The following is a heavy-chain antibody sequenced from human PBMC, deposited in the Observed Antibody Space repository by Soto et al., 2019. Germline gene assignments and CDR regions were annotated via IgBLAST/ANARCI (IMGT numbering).Heavy chain of an antibody. CDR3: ARAGITMVRTPVGWFEP. D-gene: IGHD3-10*01. Sequence: PSETLSLTCTVSGGSISSYYWSWIRQPPGKGLEWIGYIYYSGSTNYNPSLKSRVTISVDTSKNQFSLKLSSVTAADTAVYYCARAGITMVRTPVGWFEPWAHRTQVTVSS. V-gene: IGHV4-59*01. CDR2: IYYSGST. CDR1: GGSISSYY. J-gene: IGHJ5*02.